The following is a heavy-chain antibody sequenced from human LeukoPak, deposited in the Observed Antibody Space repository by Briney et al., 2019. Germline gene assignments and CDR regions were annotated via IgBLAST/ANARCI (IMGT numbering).Heavy chain of an antibody. V-gene: IGHV3-23*01. Sequence: PGGSLRLSCAASGFTFNTYAMNWVRQALGKGLEWVSGITTNGDSTYYADSVKGRFTLSRDNSKSTLYLQMNSLRAEDTAIYYCAKVANNFWSGLDYWGQGALVTVSS. J-gene: IGHJ4*02. CDR3: AKVANNFWSGLDY. CDR2: ITTNGDST. CDR1: GFTFNTYA. D-gene: IGHD3-3*01.